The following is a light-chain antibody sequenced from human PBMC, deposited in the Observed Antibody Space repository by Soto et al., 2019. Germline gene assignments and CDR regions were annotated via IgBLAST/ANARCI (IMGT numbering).Light chain of an antibody. CDR3: QQYNTWPPWT. Sequence: EIVMTQSPATLSVSPGERATLSCRASQSVSSNLAWYQQKPGQAPRLLIYGASTRATGIPARFSGSGSGTELTLPISSLQSADFAVYYCQQYNTWPPWTFGQGTKVEIK. CDR2: GAS. V-gene: IGKV3-15*01. CDR1: QSVSSN. J-gene: IGKJ1*01.